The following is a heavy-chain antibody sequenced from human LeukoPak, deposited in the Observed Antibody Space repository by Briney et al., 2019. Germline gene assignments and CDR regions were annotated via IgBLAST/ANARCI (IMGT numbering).Heavy chain of an antibody. D-gene: IGHD1-26*01. CDR1: GFTFSSYA. V-gene: IGHV3-30-3*01. J-gene: IGHJ3*02. Sequence: GGSLRLSCAASGFTFSSYAMHWVRQAPGKGLEWVAVISYDGSNKYYADSVKGRFTISRDNSKNTLYLQMNSLRAEDTAVYYCARVNPVGATGALDIWGQGTMVTVSS. CDR3: ARVNPVGATGALDI. CDR2: ISYDGSNK.